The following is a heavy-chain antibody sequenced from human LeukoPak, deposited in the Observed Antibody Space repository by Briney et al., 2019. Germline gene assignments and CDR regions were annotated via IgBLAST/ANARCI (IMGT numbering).Heavy chain of an antibody. Sequence: GASVKVSCRASGYTFTNYNINWMRQAPGHGLEWMGWMNPYTGDTGYAQNFQGRVTITRNISAGTAYMELSSLRSEDTAVYYCVTGRCVGSTHCYYFESWGQGTLLTVSS. CDR1: GYTFTNYN. V-gene: IGHV1-8*03. CDR2: MNPYTGDT. CDR3: VTGRCVGSTHCYYFES. J-gene: IGHJ4*01. D-gene: IGHD2/OR15-2a*01.